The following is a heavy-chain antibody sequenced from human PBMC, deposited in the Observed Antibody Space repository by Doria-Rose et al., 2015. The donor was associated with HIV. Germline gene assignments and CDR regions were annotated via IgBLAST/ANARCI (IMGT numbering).Heavy chain of an antibody. Sequence: ESGPVLVKPTETLTLTCTVSGVSLSSPGMGVSWIRQPPGKALEWLANIFSADERSYKTSLKSRLTISRGTSKSQVVLTMTDRDPVDTATYYCARIKSSRWYHKYYFDFWGQGTLVIVSA. CDR1: GVSLSSPGMG. V-gene: IGHV2-26*01. CDR2: IFSADER. CDR3: ARIKSSRWYHKYYFDF. J-gene: IGHJ4*02. D-gene: IGHD6-13*01.